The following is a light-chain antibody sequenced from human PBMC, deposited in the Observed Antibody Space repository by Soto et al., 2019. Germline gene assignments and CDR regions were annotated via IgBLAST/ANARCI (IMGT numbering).Light chain of an antibody. V-gene: IGKV3-20*01. CDR3: QQYGNSPQT. CDR1: QSVTSSF. CDR2: GAS. Sequence: EIVLTQSPGTLCLSPGDRATLSCRASQSVTSSFLAWYQQKPGQAPRLLIYGASSRATGIPDRFSGSGSGTDFTLTISRLEPEDFAVYYCQQYGNSPQTFGQGTKVDIK. J-gene: IGKJ1*01.